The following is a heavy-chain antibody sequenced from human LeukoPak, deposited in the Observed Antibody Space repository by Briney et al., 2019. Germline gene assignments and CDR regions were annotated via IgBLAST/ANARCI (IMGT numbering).Heavy chain of an antibody. CDR2: IKQNGREK. D-gene: IGHD3-10*01. V-gene: IGHV3-7*01. Sequence: GGSLRLSCAASGFTFSNYWMTWVRQAPGKGLEWVANIKQNGREKYYVDSVKGRFTISRDNANNSLYLQMNSLRAEDTAVYYCARDAYGPSDYWGQGIPVTVSS. J-gene: IGHJ4*02. CDR3: ARDAYGPSDY. CDR1: GFTFSNYW.